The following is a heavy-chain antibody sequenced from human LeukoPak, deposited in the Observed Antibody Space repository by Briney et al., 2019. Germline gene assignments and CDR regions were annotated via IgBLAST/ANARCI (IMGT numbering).Heavy chain of an antibody. CDR1: GYRFTDNE. CDR2: INPADGNT. Sequence: GASVKVSCKASGYRFTDNEIHWVRQAPGQRPEWMGWINPADGNTKYSQKLQGRVTITRDTSATTVYLDLGSLTAEDPAVYYCARDLYANSSSLYYGMDVWGPGTTVIVSS. J-gene: IGHJ6*02. V-gene: IGHV1-3*01. D-gene: IGHD6-6*01. CDR3: ARDLYANSSSLYYGMDV.